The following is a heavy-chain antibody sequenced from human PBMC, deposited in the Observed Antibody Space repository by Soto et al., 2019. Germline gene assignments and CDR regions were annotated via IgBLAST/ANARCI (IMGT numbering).Heavy chain of an antibody. D-gene: IGHD2-21*02. CDR2: IHYSGRI. CDR1: GGSISSDHYH. J-gene: IGHJ6*02. Sequence: QVQLQESGPGLVRPSQTLSLTCTVSGGSISSDHYHWTWIRQPPGKGLEWIGYIHYSGRIYYNPSLQSRVTMSVDTSKNLFSLKLSSVTAADTAVYFCSREDDGGDRDYYGLDVWGQGTTVTVSS. CDR3: SREDDGGDRDYYGLDV. V-gene: IGHV4-30-4*01.